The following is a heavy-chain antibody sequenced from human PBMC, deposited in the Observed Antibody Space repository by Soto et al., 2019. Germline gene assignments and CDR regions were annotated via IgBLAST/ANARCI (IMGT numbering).Heavy chain of an antibody. Sequence: VASVKVSCKAAGYTFTSYDINWVRQATGQGLEWMGWMNPNSGNTGYAQKFQGRVTMTRNTSISTAYMELSSLRSEDTAVYYCARELVAYCSGGSCYYRDYWGQGTLVTVSS. CDR1: GYTFTSYD. D-gene: IGHD2-15*01. CDR3: ARELVAYCSGGSCYYRDY. CDR2: MNPNSGNT. V-gene: IGHV1-8*02. J-gene: IGHJ4*02.